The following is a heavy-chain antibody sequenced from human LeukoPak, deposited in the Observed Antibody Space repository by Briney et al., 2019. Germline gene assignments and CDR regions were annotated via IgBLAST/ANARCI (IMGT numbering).Heavy chain of an antibody. J-gene: IGHJ6*03. V-gene: IGHV3-23*01. CDR1: GFTFSSYA. CDR3: AKGRSYYYYYMDV. Sequence: GGSLRLSCAASGFTFSSYAMSWVRQAPGKGLEWVSAISGSGGSTYYADSVKGRFTISRDNSKNTLFLQMNSLRAEDTAVYYCAKGRSYYYYYMDVGGKGTTVTVSS. D-gene: IGHD5-24*01. CDR2: ISGSGGST.